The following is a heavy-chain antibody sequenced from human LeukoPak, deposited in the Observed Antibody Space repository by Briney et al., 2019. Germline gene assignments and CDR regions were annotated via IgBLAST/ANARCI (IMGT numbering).Heavy chain of an antibody. CDR3: ARDRGYCSGGSCYTYYFDY. D-gene: IGHD2-15*01. Sequence: GGSLRLSCAAPGFTFSSYCMNWVRQAPGKGLEWISYISLSSGTIYYADSVKGRFTISRDNAKNSLYLQMNSLRDEDTAVYYCARDRGYCSGGSCYTYYFDYWGQGTLVTVSS. V-gene: IGHV3-48*02. CDR2: ISLSSGTI. J-gene: IGHJ4*02. CDR1: GFTFSSYC.